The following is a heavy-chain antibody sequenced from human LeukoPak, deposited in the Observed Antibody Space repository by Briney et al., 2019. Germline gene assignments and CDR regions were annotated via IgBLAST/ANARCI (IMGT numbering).Heavy chain of an antibody. CDR1: EFTFSSYW. Sequence: GGSLRLSCAASEFTFSSYWMSWVRQAPGKGLEWVANIKQDGGQIYYLESVKGRFTVSRDNAKNSLYLQMNSLRAEDTAVYYCARLGARQMLEYRGQGTLVTVSS. CDR2: IKQDGGQI. D-gene: IGHD4-17*01. J-gene: IGHJ4*02. CDR3: ARLGARQMLEY. V-gene: IGHV3-7*01.